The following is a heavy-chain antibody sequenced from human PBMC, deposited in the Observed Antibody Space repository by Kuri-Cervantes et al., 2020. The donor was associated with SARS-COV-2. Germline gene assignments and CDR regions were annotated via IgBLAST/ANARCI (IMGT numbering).Heavy chain of an antibody. V-gene: IGHV3-7*03. Sequence: GGSLRLCCAASGFTFSSYWMSWVRQAPGKGLEWVANIKQDGSERYYVDSVKGRFTISRDNAKNSLYLQMNSLRAEDTAVYYCVRDGDHWNFDYWGQGTLVTVSS. CDR1: GFTFSSYW. CDR3: VRDGDHWNFDY. CDR2: IKQDGSER. J-gene: IGHJ4*02. D-gene: IGHD1-1*01.